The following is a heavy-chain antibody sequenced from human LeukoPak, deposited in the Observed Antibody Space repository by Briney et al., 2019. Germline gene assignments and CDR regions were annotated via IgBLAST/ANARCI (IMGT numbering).Heavy chain of an antibody. Sequence: SETLSLTCAVYGGSFSGYYWSWIRQPPGKGLEWIGEINHSGSTNYNPSLKSRVTISVDTSKNQFSLKLSSVTAADTAVYYCARARGLYSSSHDYWGQGTLVTVSS. CDR1: GGSFSGYY. V-gene: IGHV4-34*01. D-gene: IGHD6-13*01. CDR2: INHSGST. CDR3: ARARGLYSSSHDY. J-gene: IGHJ4*02.